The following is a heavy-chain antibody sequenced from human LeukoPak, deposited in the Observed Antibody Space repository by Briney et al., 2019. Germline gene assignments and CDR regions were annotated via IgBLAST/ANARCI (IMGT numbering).Heavy chain of an antibody. CDR2: INTNTGNP. CDR1: GYSFTSFD. D-gene: IGHD3-10*01. CDR3: AREEYYYGSGSYYKRTRGGTFDY. Sequence: ASVKVSCKASGYSFTSFDMNWVRQAPGQGLEWMGWINTNTGNPTYAQGFTGRFVFSLDTSVSTAYLQISSLKAEDTAVYYCAREEYYYGSGSYYKRTRGGTFDYWGQGTLVTVSS. V-gene: IGHV7-4-1*02. J-gene: IGHJ4*02.